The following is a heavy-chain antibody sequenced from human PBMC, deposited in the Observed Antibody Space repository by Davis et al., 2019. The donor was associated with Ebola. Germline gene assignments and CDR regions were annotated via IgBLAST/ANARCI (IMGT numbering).Heavy chain of an antibody. J-gene: IGHJ5*02. D-gene: IGHD1-26*01. CDR3: ARGVSGTYFDP. CDR2: INPNSGDT. V-gene: IGHV1-2*02. CDR1: GYNLTDYY. Sequence: APVKVSCKASGYNLTDYYIHWVQQAPGQGLEWMGWINPNSGDTDYAQRFQGRVTMTRDTSISTAYMALSRLRPDDTAVYYCARGVSGTYFDPWGQGTLVTVSS.